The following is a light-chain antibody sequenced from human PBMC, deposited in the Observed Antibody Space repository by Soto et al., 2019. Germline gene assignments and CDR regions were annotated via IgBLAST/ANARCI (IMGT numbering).Light chain of an antibody. Sequence: QSALTQPASVSGSPGQSITISCTGTNSDVGGYNYVSWYQQHPGKAPELLIYEVTNRPSGVSNRFSGSKSGNTASLTISGLQAEDEADYYCSSYTSSGTVVFGGGTKLTVL. V-gene: IGLV2-14*01. J-gene: IGLJ2*01. CDR3: SSYTSSGTVV. CDR2: EVT. CDR1: NSDVGGYNY.